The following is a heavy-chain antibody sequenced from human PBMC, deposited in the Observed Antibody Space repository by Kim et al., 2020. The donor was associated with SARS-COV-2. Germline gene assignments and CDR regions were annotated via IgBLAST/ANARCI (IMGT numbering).Heavy chain of an antibody. J-gene: IGHJ5*02. V-gene: IGHV1-2*02. CDR1: GYTFTGYY. CDR2: INPNSGGT. D-gene: IGHD2-2*01. CDR3: ARDRGCSSTSCYLQGFDP. Sequence: ASVKVSCKASGYTFTGYYMHWVRQAPGQGLEWMGWINPNSGGTNYAQKFQGRVTMTRDTSISTAYMELSRLRSDDTAVYYCARDRGCSSTSCYLQGFDPWGQGTLVTVSS.